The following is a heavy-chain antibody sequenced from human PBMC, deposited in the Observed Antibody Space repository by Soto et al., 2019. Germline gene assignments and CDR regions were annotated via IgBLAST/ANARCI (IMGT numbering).Heavy chain of an antibody. D-gene: IGHD2-2*01. J-gene: IGHJ4*02. CDR2: IKEDGSDK. CDR1: GFTFGSYW. Sequence: EVQLVESGGGLVQPGGSLRLSCAASGFTFGSYWMRWVRHAPGRGLEWVANIKEDGSDKYYLDSVKGRFTISRDNAKNSLYLQMNRLRAEETAVYHWASGGRADSQASFPTDYWGQGTLVTVSS. V-gene: IGHV3-7*05. CDR3: ASGGRADSQASFPTDY.